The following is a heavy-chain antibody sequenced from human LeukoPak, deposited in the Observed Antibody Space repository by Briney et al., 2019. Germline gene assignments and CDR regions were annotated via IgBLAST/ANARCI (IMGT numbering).Heavy chain of an antibody. Sequence: PSETLSLTCTVSGYSISSGYYWGWIRQPPGKGLEWIGSIYHSGSTYYNPSLKSRVTISVDTSKNQFSLKLSSVTAADTAVYYCARHGYGRNYFDYWGQGTLVTVSS. V-gene: IGHV4-38-2*02. CDR1: GYSISSGYY. CDR2: IYHSGST. J-gene: IGHJ4*02. D-gene: IGHD6-13*01. CDR3: ARHGYGRNYFDY.